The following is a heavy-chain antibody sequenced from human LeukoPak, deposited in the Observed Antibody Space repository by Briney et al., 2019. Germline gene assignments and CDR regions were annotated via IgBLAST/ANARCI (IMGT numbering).Heavy chain of an antibody. CDR2: IKSKTYGETI. Sequence: GGSLRLSCTAVGLSFSNVWMSWVRQGPGKGLEWVGHIKSKTYGETIDYAAHAKGRFTISRDDSKDTLYLQMNGLKSDDTAVYFCTTDVQNFRHSSGRSPDHFDYWGQGTLVTVSS. J-gene: IGHJ4*02. D-gene: IGHD6-19*01. CDR1: GLSFSNVW. CDR3: TTDVQNFRHSSGRSPDHFDY. V-gene: IGHV3-15*01.